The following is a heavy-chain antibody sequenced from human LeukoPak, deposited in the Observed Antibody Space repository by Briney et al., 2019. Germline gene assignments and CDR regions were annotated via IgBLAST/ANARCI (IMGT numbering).Heavy chain of an antibody. V-gene: IGHV3-21*01. J-gene: IGHJ5*02. D-gene: IGHD6-6*01. CDR3: ARAPDYIAARPRFNWIDP. CDR1: GFTFDDYA. CDR2: ISSSGSYI. Sequence: GRSLRLSCAASGFTFDDYAMHWVRQTPGKGLEWVSSISSSGSYIYYAESVKGRFTISRDNAKNSLYLQMNSLRAEDTAVYFCARAPDYIAARPRFNWIDPWGQGTLVTVSS.